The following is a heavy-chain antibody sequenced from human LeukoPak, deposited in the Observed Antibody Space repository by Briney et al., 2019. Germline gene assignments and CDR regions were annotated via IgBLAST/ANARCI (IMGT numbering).Heavy chain of an antibody. J-gene: IGHJ2*01. CDR1: GYSFTSNW. D-gene: IGHD2-21*02. Sequence: GESLKISCKGSGYSFTSNWIGWVRQAPGKGLEWVSAISGSGGSTYYADSVKGRFTISRDNSKSTLYLQMNSLRAEDTALYFCAKDKVIGGDWWYFDLWGRGTLVTVSS. V-gene: IGHV3-23*01. CDR2: ISGSGGST. CDR3: AKDKVIGGDWWYFDL.